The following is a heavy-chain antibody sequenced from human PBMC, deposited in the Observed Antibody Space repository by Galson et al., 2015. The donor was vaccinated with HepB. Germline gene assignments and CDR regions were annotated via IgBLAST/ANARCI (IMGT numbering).Heavy chain of an antibody. V-gene: IGHV3-23*01. J-gene: IGHJ6*02. Sequence: SLRLSCAASGFTFSSYAMSWVRQAPGKGLEWVSAISGSGGSTYYADSVKGRFTISRDNSKNTLYLQMNSLRAEDTAVYYCAKDKEFYCSSTSCYVVEEDYGMDVWGQGTTVTVSS. CDR1: GFTFSSYA. CDR3: AKDKEFYCSSTSCYVVEEDYGMDV. D-gene: IGHD2-2*01. CDR2: ISGSGGST.